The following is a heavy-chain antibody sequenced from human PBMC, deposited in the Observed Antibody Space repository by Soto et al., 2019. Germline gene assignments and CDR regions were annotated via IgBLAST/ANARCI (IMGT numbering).Heavy chain of an antibody. D-gene: IGHD6-13*01. CDR2: ISSNGGST. Sequence: GGSLRLSCAASGFTFSTYAMHWVRQAPGKGLEYVSVISSNGGSTYYANSVKGRFTISRDNSKNTLYLQMNSLRAEDTAVYYCARRGPGTYFDYWGQGTLVTVSS. V-gene: IGHV3-64*01. CDR3: ARRGPGTYFDY. J-gene: IGHJ4*02. CDR1: GFTFSTYA.